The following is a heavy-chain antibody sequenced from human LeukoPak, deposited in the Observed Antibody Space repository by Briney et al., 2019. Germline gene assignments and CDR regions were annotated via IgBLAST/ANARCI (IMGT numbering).Heavy chain of an antibody. Sequence: ASVKVSCKASGGTFSSYAISWVLQAPGQGLEWMGGIIPIFGTANYAQKFQGRVTITADESTSTAYMELSSLRSEDTAVYYCARVTPAHYDILTGSPIPWFDPWGQGTLVTVSS. V-gene: IGHV1-69*13. J-gene: IGHJ5*02. CDR2: IIPIFGTA. D-gene: IGHD3-9*01. CDR3: ARVTPAHYDILTGSPIPWFDP. CDR1: GGTFSSYA.